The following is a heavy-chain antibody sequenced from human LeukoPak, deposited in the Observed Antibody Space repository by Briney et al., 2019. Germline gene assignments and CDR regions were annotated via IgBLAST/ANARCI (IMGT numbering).Heavy chain of an antibody. D-gene: IGHD3-10*01. V-gene: IGHV3-74*01. CDR3: ARDRRASMSYNGMDV. CDR2: INGDGTTT. J-gene: IGHJ6*02. CDR1: GFTFSDYW. Sequence: GGSLRLSCAASGFTFSDYWMHWVRQAPGKGLVWVSRINGDGTTTNYADSVKGRFTISRDNAKNTLYLQMNSLRAEDTAVYYCARDRRASMSYNGMDVWGPGTTVIVSS.